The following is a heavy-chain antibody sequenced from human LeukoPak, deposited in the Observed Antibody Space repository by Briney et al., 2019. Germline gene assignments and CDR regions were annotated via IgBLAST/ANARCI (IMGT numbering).Heavy chain of an antibody. V-gene: IGHV4-59*08. CDR3: ARSTFSSNWNL. D-gene: IGHD6-13*01. CDR1: GGSITDYY. J-gene: IGHJ4*02. CDR2: MYYSGSA. Sequence: AETLSLTCTVSGGSITDYYWSWIRHSSGKGLEWIGYMYYSGSAYYSPSLKTRVTISVDTSKNQFSLKLTSVTAADTAVYYCARSTFSSNWNLWGQGTLVTVSS.